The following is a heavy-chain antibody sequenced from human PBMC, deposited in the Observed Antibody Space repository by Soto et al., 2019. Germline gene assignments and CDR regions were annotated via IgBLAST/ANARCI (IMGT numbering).Heavy chain of an antibody. Sequence: LRLSCAASGFTFSSYSMNWVRQAPGKGLEWVSYISSSSGTTYHADSVKGRFTISRDNAKNSLYLQMNSLRAEDTAVYYCARSSSGWAYYFDYWGQGTLVTVSS. J-gene: IGHJ4*02. CDR3: ARSSSGWAYYFDY. V-gene: IGHV3-48*01. D-gene: IGHD6-19*01. CDR2: ISSSSGTT. CDR1: GFTFSSYS.